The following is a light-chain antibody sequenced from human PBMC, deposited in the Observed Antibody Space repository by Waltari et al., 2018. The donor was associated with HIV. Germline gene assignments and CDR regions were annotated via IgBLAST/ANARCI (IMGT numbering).Light chain of an antibody. CDR1: QSINSW. CDR2: VAS. CDR3: QQANSFPYT. J-gene: IGKJ2*01. Sequence: DIQMTQSPTSMSASVGARVTITCRASQSINSWLAWYQQKPGKAPKVLIYVASSLQSGVPSRFSGSGSGTDFTLTISSLQPEDFATYYCQQANSFPYTFGQGTKLEIK. V-gene: IGKV1-12*01.